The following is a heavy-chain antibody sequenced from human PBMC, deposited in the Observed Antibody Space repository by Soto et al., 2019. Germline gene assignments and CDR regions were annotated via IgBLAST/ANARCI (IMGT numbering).Heavy chain of an antibody. Sequence: SETLSLTCNVSGGSVSSGGHYWSWVRQSPEKGLEWIGYHYNDGSTFYNPALQSRAVISVDKTKNHLFLNLRSVTAADTAVYYFAMARYAGKLLDDWGPGILVTVS. CDR2: HYNDGST. D-gene: IGHD6-13*01. J-gene: IGHJ4*01. CDR1: GGSVSSGGHY. V-gene: IGHV4-31*03. CDR3: AMARYAGKLLDD.